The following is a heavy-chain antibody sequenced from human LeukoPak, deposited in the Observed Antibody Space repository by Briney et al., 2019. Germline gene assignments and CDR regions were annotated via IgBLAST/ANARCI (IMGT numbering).Heavy chain of an antibody. CDR1: GFTLNIHW. Sequence: GGSLILSCAAPGFTLNIHWMHWVRQAPGKGLVWVSRVNSDGSYTTYADSAKGRFPISRDNAKNMLYLQMSSLRAEDTAVYYCVGEEYYGSGSKLDPWGQGTLVTVSS. CDR3: VGEEYYGSGSKLDP. D-gene: IGHD3-10*01. CDR2: VNSDGSYT. V-gene: IGHV3-74*01. J-gene: IGHJ5*02.